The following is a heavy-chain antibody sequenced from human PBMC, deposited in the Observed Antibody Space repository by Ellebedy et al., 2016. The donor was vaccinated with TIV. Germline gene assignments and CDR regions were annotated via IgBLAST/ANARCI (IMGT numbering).Heavy chain of an antibody. D-gene: IGHD1-14*01. Sequence: LSLTCAASGFTFNSYDMHWVRQVTGKGLEWVSAIGTAGDTYYPGSVKGRFTISRENAKNSLYLQMNSLRAGDTAVYYCARATEGLDYWGQGTLVTVSS. V-gene: IGHV3-13*01. CDR2: IGTAGDT. CDR3: ARATEGLDY. J-gene: IGHJ4*02. CDR1: GFTFNSYD.